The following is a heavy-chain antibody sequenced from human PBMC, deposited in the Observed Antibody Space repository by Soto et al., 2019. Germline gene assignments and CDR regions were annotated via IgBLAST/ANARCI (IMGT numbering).Heavy chain of an antibody. CDR1: GYTFNNYY. V-gene: IGHV1-46*02. J-gene: IGHJ4*02. CDR3: AREVARACDY. CDR2: INPNGGIT. Sequence: ASVKVSCKASGYTFNNYYMHWVRQAPGQGLEWMGIINPNGGITNYAQEFQGRVTVTTDTSTSTVYMELSSLRSEDTATYYCAREVARACDYWGQGTLVTVSS.